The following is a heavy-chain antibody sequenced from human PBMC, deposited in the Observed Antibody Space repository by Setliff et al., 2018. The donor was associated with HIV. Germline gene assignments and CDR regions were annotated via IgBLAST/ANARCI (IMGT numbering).Heavy chain of an antibody. J-gene: IGHJ4*02. V-gene: IGHV3-21*01. Sequence: GGSLRLSCAASGFSFSNYGMTWVRQAPGKGLEWISYIDTTSRSTYYAESVKGRFTISRDSAKNSLYLQMNSLRADDTAIYCCASARIPTGGTSTSFDFWGQGALVTVSS. CDR1: GFSFSNYG. D-gene: IGHD1-1*01. CDR2: IDTTSRST. CDR3: ASARIPTGGTSTSFDF.